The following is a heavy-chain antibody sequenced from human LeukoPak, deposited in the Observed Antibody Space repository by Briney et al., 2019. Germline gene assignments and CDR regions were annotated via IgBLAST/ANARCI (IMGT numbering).Heavy chain of an antibody. CDR1: DYTFSDFY. D-gene: IGHD1-1*01. Sequence: ASVKVSCKLSDYTFSDFYLNWVRQAPGQGLEWMAWINPFSDARSYAQKFQGRVTMTWDMSTTTVFMELSRLRSDDTAVYYCATSTITHTRDPWGQGTLVTVSS. J-gene: IGHJ5*02. CDR2: INPFSDAR. V-gene: IGHV1-2*02. CDR3: ATSTITHTRDP.